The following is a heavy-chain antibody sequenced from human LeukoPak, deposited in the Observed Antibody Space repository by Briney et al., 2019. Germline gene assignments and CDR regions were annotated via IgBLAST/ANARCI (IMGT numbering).Heavy chain of an antibody. CDR2: INISNRYT. CDR3: ARAPSQYYGSGSSDAFDI. J-gene: IGHJ3*02. D-gene: IGHD3-10*01. Sequence: GGALPHSCPATGFTLRDYYMGWIRQAPGKGLEWVSYINISNRYTNYADSVKGRFTISRDNAKNSLFLQMNSLRAEDTAVYYWARAPSQYYGSGSSDAFDIWGQGTMVTVSS. CDR1: GFTLRDYY. V-gene: IGHV3-11*05.